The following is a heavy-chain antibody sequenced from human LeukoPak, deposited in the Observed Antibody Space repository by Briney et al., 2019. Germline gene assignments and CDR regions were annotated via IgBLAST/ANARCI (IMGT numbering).Heavy chain of an antibody. V-gene: IGHV4-31*03. CDR3: ARERPSYYDILTGYYPRSLPYYFDY. Sequence: SSETLSLTCTVSGGSISSGGYYWSWIRQHPGKGLEWIGYIYYSGSTYYNPSLKSRVTISVDTSKNQFSLKLSSVTAADTAVYYCARERPSYYDILTGYYPRSLPYYFDYWGQGTLVTVSS. D-gene: IGHD3-9*01. CDR1: GGSISSGGYY. J-gene: IGHJ4*02. CDR2: IYYSGST.